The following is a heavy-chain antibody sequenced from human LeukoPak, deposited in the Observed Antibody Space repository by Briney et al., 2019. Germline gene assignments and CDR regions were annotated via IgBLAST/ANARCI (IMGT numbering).Heavy chain of an antibody. J-gene: IGHJ3*02. CDR2: ISSSSSYI. CDR3: ARALEKRGYSGYPGVGDI. D-gene: IGHD5-12*01. V-gene: IGHV3-21*01. Sequence: GGSLRLSCAASGFTFSSYSMNWVRQAPGKGLEWVSSISSSSSYIYYADSVKGRFTISRDNAKNTLYLQMNSLRAEDTAVYYCARALEKRGYSGYPGVGDIWGQGTMVTVSS. CDR1: GFTFSSYS.